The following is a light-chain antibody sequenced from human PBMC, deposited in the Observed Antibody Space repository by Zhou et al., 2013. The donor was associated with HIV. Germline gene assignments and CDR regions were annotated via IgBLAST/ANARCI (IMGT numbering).Light chain of an antibody. V-gene: IGKV3-20*01. Sequence: DILLTQSPGTLSLSPGGRATLSCRASQSVSSTYLAWYQQNPGQAPRLLIYGASSRATGIPDRFSGSASGTDFTLTISRLEPEDFAVYYCHHYGSSTELRFGRGTK. CDR2: GAS. CDR3: HHYGSSTELR. CDR1: QSVSSTY. J-gene: IGKJ2*03.